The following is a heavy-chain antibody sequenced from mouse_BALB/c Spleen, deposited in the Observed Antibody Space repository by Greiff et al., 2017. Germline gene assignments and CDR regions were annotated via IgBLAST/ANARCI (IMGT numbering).Heavy chain of an antibody. Sequence: QVQLKESGPGLVAPSQSLSITCTVSGFSLTGYGVNWVRQPPGKGLEWLGMIWGDRSTDYNSALKSRLSISKDNSKSQVFLKRNSLQTDDTARYYCARGDYGSSPSFDYWGQGTTLTVSS. V-gene: IGHV2-6-7*01. CDR3: ARGDYGSSPSFDY. CDR2: IWGDRST. D-gene: IGHD1-1*01. CDR1: GFSLTGYG. J-gene: IGHJ2*01.